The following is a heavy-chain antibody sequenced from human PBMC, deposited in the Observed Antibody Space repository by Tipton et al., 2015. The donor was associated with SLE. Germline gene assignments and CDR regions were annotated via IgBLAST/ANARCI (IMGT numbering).Heavy chain of an antibody. V-gene: IGHV4-38-2*01. Sequence: TLSLTCVVSGYSITSDNYWDWIRQPPGKGLEGIGSIYHSGSIYYNPSFESRVTLSIDTSKNQFSLKLTSVTAADTAVYYCARKISVPAWGDYFDYWGLGTRVIVSS. CDR3: ARKISVPAWGDYFDY. J-gene: IGHJ4*02. CDR1: GYSITSDNY. CDR2: IYHSGSI. D-gene: IGHD3-16*01.